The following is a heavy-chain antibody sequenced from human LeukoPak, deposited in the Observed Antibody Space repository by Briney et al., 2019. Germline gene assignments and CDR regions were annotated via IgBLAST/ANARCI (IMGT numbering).Heavy chain of an antibody. CDR1: GFTFSSYG. V-gene: IGHV3-30*18. D-gene: IGHD3-22*01. J-gene: IGHJ4*02. Sequence: GGSLRLSCAASGFTFSSYGMHWVRQAPGKGLEWVAVISYDGSNKYYADSVKGRFTISRDNSKNTLYLQMNSLRAEDTAVYYCAKDFGHIYYDSSGYVDYWGQGTLVTVSS. CDR3: AKDFGHIYYDSSGYVDY. CDR2: ISYDGSNK.